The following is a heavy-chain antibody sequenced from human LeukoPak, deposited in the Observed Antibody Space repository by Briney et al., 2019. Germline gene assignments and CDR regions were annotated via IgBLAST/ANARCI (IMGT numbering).Heavy chain of an antibody. J-gene: IGHJ4*02. CDR1: GFTFSAYT. CDR2: ITGSGGCT. V-gene: IGHV3-23*01. D-gene: IGHD5-12*01. CDR3: ANWPEGLRTFDY. Sequence: PGGSLRLSCTTSGFTFSAYTMTWVRQAPGKGLEWVSAITGSGGCTSYGDSVKGRFTISRDNSKNTLYLQMNSLRAEDTAVYYCANWPEGLRTFDYWGQGTLVTVSS.